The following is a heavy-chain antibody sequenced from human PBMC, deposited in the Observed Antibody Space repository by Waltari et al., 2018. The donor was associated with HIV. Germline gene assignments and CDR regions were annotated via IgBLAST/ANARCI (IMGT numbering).Heavy chain of an antibody. D-gene: IGHD1-26*01. V-gene: IGHV3-7*01. J-gene: IGHJ4*02. CDR2: IKQDGREK. CDR1: GFTFSSYW. CDR3: ARRRGSYCLDY. Sequence: EGQLVESGGGLVQPGGSLRLSCAASGFTFSSYWMSWVRQAPGKGLEWGGNIKQDGREKDYVDSVKGRVTIARDNAKNALYLQMNSLRAEDTAVYFCARRRGSYCLDYWGQGTLVTVSS.